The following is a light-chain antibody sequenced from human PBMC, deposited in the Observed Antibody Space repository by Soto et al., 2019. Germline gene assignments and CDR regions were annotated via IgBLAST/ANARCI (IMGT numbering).Light chain of an antibody. CDR3: SSCADTDKIV. CDR1: NNDIAIFNY. J-gene: IGLJ3*02. CDR2: EVT. V-gene: IGLV2-8*01. Sequence: QSVLTQPPSASGSRGQSVTISCTGTNNDIAIFNYVSWYQQYPGKAPKLRIYEVTKRPSGVPARFSGSKSGNTASLTVSGLRAEYEAHYFCSSCADTDKIVFGGGTKVTVL.